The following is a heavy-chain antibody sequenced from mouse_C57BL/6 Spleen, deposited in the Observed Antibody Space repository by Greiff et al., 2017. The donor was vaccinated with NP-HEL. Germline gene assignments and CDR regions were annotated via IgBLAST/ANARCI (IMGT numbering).Heavy chain of an antibody. V-gene: IGHV1-55*01. D-gene: IGHD1-1*01. CDR1: GYTFTSYW. Sequence: QVQLKQPGAELVKPGASVKMSCKASGYTFTSYWITWVKQRPGQGLEWIGDIYPGGGSTHYNEKFKSQATLTVDTSSSTAYMQLSSLTSEDSAVYYCGSYYYGSSSQFAYWGQGTLVTVSA. J-gene: IGHJ3*01. CDR3: GSYYYGSSSQFAY. CDR2: IYPGGGST.